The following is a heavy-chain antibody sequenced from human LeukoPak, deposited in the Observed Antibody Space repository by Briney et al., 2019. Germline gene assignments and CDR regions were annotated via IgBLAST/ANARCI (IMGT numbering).Heavy chain of an antibody. CDR2: INPSGGST. J-gene: IGHJ4*02. CDR1: GYTFTSYY. CDR3: ARGKYGYNYFDY. Sequence: VASVKVSCKASGYTFTSYYMHWVRPAPGQGLEWMGIINPSGGSTSYAQKFQGRVTMTRDMSTSTVYMELSSLISEDTAVYYCARGKYGYNYFDYWGQGTLVTVSS. D-gene: IGHD5-24*01. V-gene: IGHV1-46*01.